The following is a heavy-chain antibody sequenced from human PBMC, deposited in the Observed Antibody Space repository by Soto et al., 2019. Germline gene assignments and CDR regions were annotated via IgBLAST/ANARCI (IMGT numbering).Heavy chain of an antibody. CDR2: INYRGST. V-gene: IGHV4-34*01. CDR3: VRGQPPRITIFEVVIRSYDYGMDV. CDR1: GGSFTGYY. Sequence: QVQLQQWGAGLLKPSETLSLTCAVYGGSFTGYYWTWIRQPPGKGLAWIGEINYRGSTYYNPSLESRITMAVDTSKHQVSLRLSSVTAAATAVYFWVRGQPPRITIFEVVIRSYDYGMDVWGQGTTVTVSS. J-gene: IGHJ6*02. D-gene: IGHD3-3*01.